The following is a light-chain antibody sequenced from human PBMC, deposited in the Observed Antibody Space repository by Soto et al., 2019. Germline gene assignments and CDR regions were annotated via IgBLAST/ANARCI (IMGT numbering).Light chain of an antibody. J-gene: IGKJ5*01. V-gene: IGKV1D-13*01. Sequence: AVQMTRSPSSLSASVGDTVTITCRASQGIRNDLVWYQQKPGKAPKLLIYDASTLESGVPSRFSGSGSGTDCTLTISSLQPEDVATDYCQQFNDYRGTFGQGTRLEIK. CDR1: QGIRND. CDR3: QQFNDYRGT. CDR2: DAS.